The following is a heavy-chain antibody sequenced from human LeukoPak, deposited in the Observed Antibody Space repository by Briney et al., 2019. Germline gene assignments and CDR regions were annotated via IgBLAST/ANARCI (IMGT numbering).Heavy chain of an antibody. CDR2: INHSGST. D-gene: IGHD3-10*01. J-gene: IGHJ5*02. CDR1: GGSSSGYY. V-gene: IGHV4-34*01. CDR3: ARCLQIKKIYGSGNIYWFDP. Sequence: PSETLSLTCAVYGGSSSGYYWSWIRQPPGKGLEWIGEINHSGSTNYNPSLKSRVTISVDTSKNQFSLKLSSVTAADTAVYYCARCLQIKKIYGSGNIYWFDPWGQGTLVTVSS.